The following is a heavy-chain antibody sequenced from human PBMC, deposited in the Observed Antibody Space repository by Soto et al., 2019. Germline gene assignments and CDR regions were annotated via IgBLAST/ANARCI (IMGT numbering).Heavy chain of an antibody. V-gene: IGHV3-64D*08. CDR1: GFTFSSYS. Sequence: GGSLRLSCAASGFTFSSYSMNWVRQAPGKGLEYVSSIYNNGENTYYADSVKGRFTISRDNSKNTLYLQMSSLRAEDTAVYYCPVVSRLRAEFDYWGQGILVTVSS. J-gene: IGHJ4*02. D-gene: IGHD2-15*01. CDR3: PVVSRLRAEFDY. CDR2: IYNNGENT.